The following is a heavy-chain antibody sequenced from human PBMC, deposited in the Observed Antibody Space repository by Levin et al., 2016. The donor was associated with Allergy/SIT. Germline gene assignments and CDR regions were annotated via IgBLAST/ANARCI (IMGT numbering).Heavy chain of an antibody. D-gene: IGHD3-22*01. Sequence: WIRQPPGKGLEWIGYIYYSGSTYYNPSLKSRVTISVDTSKNRFSLKLSSVTAADTAVYYCAREGYDSSGPISYRFDPWGQGTLVTVSS. CDR2: IYYSGST. V-gene: IGHV4-30-4*01. CDR3: AREGYDSSGPISYRFDP. J-gene: IGHJ5*02.